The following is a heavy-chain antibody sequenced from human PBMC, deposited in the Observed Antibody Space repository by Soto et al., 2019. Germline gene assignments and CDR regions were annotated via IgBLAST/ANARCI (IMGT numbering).Heavy chain of an antibody. CDR2: IYDSGST. V-gene: IGHV4-30-4*01. D-gene: IGHD3-22*01. J-gene: IGHJ3*02. CDR1: GGSIRSGDYY. Sequence: SETLSLTCSVSGGSIRSGDYYWSWIRQPPGKGLEWIGYIYDSGSTYYNPSLKSRVTISVDTSKNQFSLNLSSVTAADTAVYYCARDPSYYDSSAFDIWGQGTMVTVSS. CDR3: ARDPSYYDSSAFDI.